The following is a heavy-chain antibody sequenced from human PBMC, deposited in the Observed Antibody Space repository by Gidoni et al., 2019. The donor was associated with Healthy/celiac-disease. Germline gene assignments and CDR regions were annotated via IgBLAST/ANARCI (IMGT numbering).Heavy chain of an antibody. J-gene: IGHJ3*02. CDR2: IYPGDSDT. D-gene: IGHD6-19*01. Sequence: EVQLVQSGAEVKKPGESLKISCKGSGYSFTSYWIGWVRQMPGKGLEWMGIIYPGDSDTRYSPSFQDQVTISADKSISTAYLQWSSLKASDTAMYYCARPSILAVAGTEGAFDIWGQGTMVTVSS. CDR3: ARPSILAVAGTEGAFDI. CDR1: GYSFTSYW. V-gene: IGHV5-51*03.